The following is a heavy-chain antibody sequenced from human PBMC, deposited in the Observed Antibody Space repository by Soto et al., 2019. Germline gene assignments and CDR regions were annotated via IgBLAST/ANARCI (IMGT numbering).Heavy chain of an antibody. CDR1: VGPISSYY. J-gene: IGHJ5*02. D-gene: IGHD3-10*01. Sequence: PAENLCLACTVSVGPISSYYWSWIRQPSGNGLEWIGRIYTSGSTNYNPSLKSRVTMSVDTSKNQFSLKLSSVTAADTAVYYCAREHYGSGSYWTTPGWFDPRGQGTLVTVSS. CDR3: AREHYGSGSYWTTPGWFDP. V-gene: IGHV4-4*07. CDR2: IYTSGST.